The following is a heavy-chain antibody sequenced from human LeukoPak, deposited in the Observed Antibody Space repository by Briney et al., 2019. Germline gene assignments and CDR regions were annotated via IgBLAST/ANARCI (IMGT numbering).Heavy chain of an antibody. Sequence: GGSLRLSCAASGFTFSYYWMHWVRQAPGKGLVWVSRIDTDGSSTTYADSVKGRFTISRDNAKNTLYLQMNSLRAEDTAVYYCAKGSLFDNWGQGTLVTVSS. CDR1: GFTFSYYW. CDR3: AKGSLFDN. V-gene: IGHV3-74*03. CDR2: IDTDGSST. J-gene: IGHJ4*02.